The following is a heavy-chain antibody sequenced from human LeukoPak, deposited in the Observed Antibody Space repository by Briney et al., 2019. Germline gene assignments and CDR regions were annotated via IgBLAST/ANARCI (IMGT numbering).Heavy chain of an antibody. CDR1: GGSISSYY. J-gene: IGHJ4*02. V-gene: IGHV4-59*01. CDR2: IYYSGST. CDR3: ARQDSSGYYYFDY. Sequence: SETLSLTCTVSGGSISSYYWSWIRQPPGKRLEWIGYIYYSGSTNYNPSLKSRVTISVDTSKNQFSLKLSSVTAADTAVYYCARQDSSGYYYFDYWGQGTLVTVSS. D-gene: IGHD3-22*01.